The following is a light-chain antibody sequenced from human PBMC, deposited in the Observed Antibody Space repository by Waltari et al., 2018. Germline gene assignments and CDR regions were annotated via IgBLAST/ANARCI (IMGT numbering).Light chain of an antibody. Sequence: EIVLTQSPVTLSLSPGERATLSCRASQNIQTFLAWYQHRPGQPPRLLTYDAFYRATGIPARFSGSGSGTDFTLSISSLEPEDFAVYFCQQRSDWPPFTFGPGTRVDI. CDR2: DAF. J-gene: IGKJ3*01. CDR1: QNIQTF. V-gene: IGKV3-11*01. CDR3: QQRSDWPPFT.